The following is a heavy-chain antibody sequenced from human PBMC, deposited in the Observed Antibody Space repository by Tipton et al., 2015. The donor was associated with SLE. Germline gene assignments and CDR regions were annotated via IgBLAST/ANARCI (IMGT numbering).Heavy chain of an antibody. V-gene: IGHV3-74*01. Sequence: GSLRLSCAASGFTFSGYWMHWVRQAPGKGLVWVSRINNDGSDTVYADSVKGRFTISRDNAKSTLYLQMNSLRAEDTAVYYCTRGGSGYSLNWGQGTLVTVSS. CDR3: TRGGSGYSLN. D-gene: IGHD3-22*01. J-gene: IGHJ4*02. CDR1: GFTFSGYW. CDR2: INNDGSDT.